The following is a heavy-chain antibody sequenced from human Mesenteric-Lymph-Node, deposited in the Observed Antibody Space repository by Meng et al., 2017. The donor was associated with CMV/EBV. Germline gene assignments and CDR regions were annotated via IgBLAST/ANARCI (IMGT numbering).Heavy chain of an antibody. CDR2: IVWDGGTK. CDR1: GFTFDDYT. Sequence: GESLKISCAASGFTFDDYTMPWVRQVPGKGLEWVSLIVWDGGTKYYADSVRGRFTISRDNRKNSLYLQMNSLRTEDTALYYCAKATLYCSSITCYFDYWGQGTLVTVSS. J-gene: IGHJ4*02. CDR3: AKATLYCSSITCYFDY. D-gene: IGHD2-2*01. V-gene: IGHV3-43*01.